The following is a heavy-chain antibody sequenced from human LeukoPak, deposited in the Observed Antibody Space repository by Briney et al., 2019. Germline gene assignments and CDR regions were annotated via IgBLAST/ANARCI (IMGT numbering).Heavy chain of an antibody. CDR3: ASSASGWYMGWFDP. J-gene: IGHJ5*02. D-gene: IGHD6-19*01. CDR2: IYHSGST. CDR1: GGSISSSNW. Sequence: SETLSLTCAVSGGSISSSNWWSWVRQPPGKGLEWIGEIYHSGSTNYNPSLKSRVTISVDKSKNQFSLKLSSVTAADTAVYYCASSASGWYMGWFDPWGQGTLVTASS. V-gene: IGHV4-4*02.